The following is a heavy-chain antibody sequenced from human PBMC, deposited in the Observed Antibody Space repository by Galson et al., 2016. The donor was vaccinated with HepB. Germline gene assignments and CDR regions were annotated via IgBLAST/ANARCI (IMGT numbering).Heavy chain of an antibody. V-gene: IGHV1-3*01. D-gene: IGHD2-2*01. Sequence: SVKVSCKASGYILDFDGMHWVRRAPGQRLEWMGWINAANGYTKDSEKFQGRVTITIDTSADTAYMELSSLESEDTAVYYCAIGGPAQLDSWGQGTVVTVSS. CDR2: INAANGYT. CDR3: AIGGPAQLDS. J-gene: IGHJ4*02. CDR1: GYILDFDG.